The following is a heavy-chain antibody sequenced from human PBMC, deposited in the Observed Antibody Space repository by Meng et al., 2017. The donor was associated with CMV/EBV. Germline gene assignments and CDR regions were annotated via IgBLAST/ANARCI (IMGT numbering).Heavy chain of an antibody. Sequence: QVQRQESGPGLVKPSQTLSLTCTVSGGSISSGDYYWSWIRHPPGKGLEWIGYIYYSGSTYYNPSLKSRVTISVDTSKNQFSLKLSSVTAADTAVYYCARVTSRVAGAFDYWGQGTLVTVSS. CDR2: IYYSGST. CDR3: ARVTSRVAGAFDY. J-gene: IGHJ4*02. D-gene: IGHD1-14*01. CDR1: GGSISSGDYY. V-gene: IGHV4-30-4*08.